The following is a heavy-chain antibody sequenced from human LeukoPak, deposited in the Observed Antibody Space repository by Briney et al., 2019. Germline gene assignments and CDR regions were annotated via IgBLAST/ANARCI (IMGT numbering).Heavy chain of an antibody. D-gene: IGHD2-21*02. CDR1: GFTFRNYA. CDR2: ISHSGDII. CDR3: AKGSDLAVAFATAGGLVDH. V-gene: IGHV3-23*01. J-gene: IGHJ4*01. Sequence: SGGSLRLSCVASGFTFRNYAMNWVRQAPGTGLEWVSSISHSGDIINYADSVKGRFTISRDNSKNTVYLQMNSLRAEDTATYFCAKGSDLAVAFATAGGLVDHWGHGTLVTVSS.